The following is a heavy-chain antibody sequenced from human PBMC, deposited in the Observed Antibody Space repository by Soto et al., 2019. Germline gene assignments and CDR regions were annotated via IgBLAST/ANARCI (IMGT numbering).Heavy chain of an antibody. CDR2: ISYDGSNK. V-gene: IGHV3-30-3*01. CDR1: GFTFSGYA. J-gene: IGHJ6*02. Sequence: GGSVRLSCAASGFTFSGYAMHWVRQSPGKGLEWVAVISYDGSNKYYADSVKGRFTICRDNSKNTLYLQMNSLRAEDTAVYHCARGGVLPAAIVGYSYYYGMEVWRQRTTVTVCS. CDR3: ARGGVLPAAIVGYSYYYGMEV. D-gene: IGHD2-2*01.